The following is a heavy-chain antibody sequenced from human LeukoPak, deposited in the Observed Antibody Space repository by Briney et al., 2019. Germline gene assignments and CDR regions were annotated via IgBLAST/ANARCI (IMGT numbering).Heavy chain of an antibody. CDR2: IYYSGST. Sequence: SETLSLTCTVSGGSISSYYWSWIRQPPGKGLEWIGYIYYSGSTNYNPSLKSRVTISVDTSKNQFSLKLISVTAADTAVYYCARFAGLDAFHIWGQGTMVTVSS. CDR3: ARFAGLDAFHI. J-gene: IGHJ3*02. V-gene: IGHV4-59*12. CDR1: GGSISSYY.